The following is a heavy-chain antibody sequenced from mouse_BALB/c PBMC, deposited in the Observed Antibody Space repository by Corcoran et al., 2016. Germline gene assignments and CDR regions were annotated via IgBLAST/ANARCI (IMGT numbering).Heavy chain of an antibody. V-gene: IGHV1-18*01. D-gene: IGHD2-1*01. J-gene: IGHJ4*01. Sequence: EVQLQQSGPELVKPGASMKMSYKASGYSFTDYTMNWVKQSHGKNLEWIGLINPYNGGTSYNQKFKGKATLTVDKSSSTAYMELLSLTSEDSAVYYCARTGNSIFYAMDYWGQGTSVTVSS. CDR2: INPYNGGT. CDR3: ARTGNSIFYAMDY. CDR1: GYSFTDYT.